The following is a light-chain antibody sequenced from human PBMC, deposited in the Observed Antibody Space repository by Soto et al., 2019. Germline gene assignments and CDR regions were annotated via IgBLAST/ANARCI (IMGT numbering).Light chain of an antibody. J-gene: IGLJ1*01. CDR2: DVN. CDR1: SSDVGGYNF. Sequence: QSVLTQPRSVSGSPGQSVTISCTGSSSDVGGYNFVSWYQQHPGKAPQLMIYDVNKRPSGVPGRFSGSKSGNTASLTISGLQPEDEADYYCCSFAGSYTHYVFGTGTRSPS. V-gene: IGLV2-11*01. CDR3: CSFAGSYTHYV.